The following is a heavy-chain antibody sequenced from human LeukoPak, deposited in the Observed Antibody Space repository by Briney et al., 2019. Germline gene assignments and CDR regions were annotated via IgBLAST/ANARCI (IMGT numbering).Heavy chain of an antibody. CDR3: ARSGDLPHYYYGMDV. CDR1: GGSISSSSYY. CDR2: IKQDGSEK. J-gene: IGHJ6*02. V-gene: IGHV3-7*01. D-gene: IGHD4-17*01. Sequence: ETLSLTCTVSGGSISSSSYYWGWIRQAPGKGLEWVANIKQDGSEKYYVDSVKGRFTISRDNAKNSLYLQMNSLRAEDTAVYYCARSGDLPHYYYGMDVWGQGTTVTVSS.